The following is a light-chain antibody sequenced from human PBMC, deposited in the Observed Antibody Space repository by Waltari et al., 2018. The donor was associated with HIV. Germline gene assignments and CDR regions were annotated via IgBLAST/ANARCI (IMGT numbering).Light chain of an antibody. CDR3: QQYKQLPPYI. CDR2: DVS. J-gene: IGKJ2*01. Sequence: EIVMTQSPATLSVSPGERATLSCRASQSINTALAWYQQKPGQAPRLLIYDVSTRATGVPTRFSDGGSGTEFTLTISSLQSEDFGVYYCQQYKQLPPYIFGQGTKLEI. CDR1: QSINTA. V-gene: IGKV3-15*01.